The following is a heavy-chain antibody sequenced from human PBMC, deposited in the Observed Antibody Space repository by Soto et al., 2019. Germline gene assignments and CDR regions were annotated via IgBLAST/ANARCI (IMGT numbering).Heavy chain of an antibody. Sequence: SETLSLTCTVSGGFVNSDTHSWSWIRQTPGKRLEWIGFIYSGGSTKNPSLRSRVTMSVDTSKNQFSLKLSSVTAADTAVYYCARVQLAPRSYYGMDVWGQGTTVTVSS. D-gene: IGHD6-6*01. CDR1: GGFVNSDTHS. CDR2: IYSGGST. J-gene: IGHJ6*02. V-gene: IGHV4-61*01. CDR3: ARVQLAPRSYYGMDV.